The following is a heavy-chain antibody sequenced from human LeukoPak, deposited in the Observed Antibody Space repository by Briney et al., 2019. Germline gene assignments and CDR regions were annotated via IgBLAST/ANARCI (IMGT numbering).Heavy chain of an antibody. Sequence: PGGSLRLSCAASGFTFSSYWMSWVRQAPGKGLEWVANIKPDGSEKYYVDSVKGRFTISRDNAKNSLYLQMNSLRAEDTAVYYCAKGIAVAGSDYWGQGTLVTVSS. CDR3: AKGIAVAGSDY. V-gene: IGHV3-7*01. CDR2: IKPDGSEK. D-gene: IGHD6-19*01. J-gene: IGHJ4*02. CDR1: GFTFSSYW.